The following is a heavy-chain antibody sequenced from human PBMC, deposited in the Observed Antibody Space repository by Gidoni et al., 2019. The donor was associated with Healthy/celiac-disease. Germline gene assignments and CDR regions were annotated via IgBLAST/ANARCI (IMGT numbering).Heavy chain of an antibody. J-gene: IGHJ4*02. V-gene: IGHV3-23*01. Sequence: EVQLLESGGGLVQPGGSLSLSCAASGFTFSCYAMCWVRLAPGKGLGWVSAISGSGGSTYYADSVKGRFTISRDNSKNTLYLQMNSLRAEDTAVYYCAKDSRKAAALHNFDYWGQGTLVTVSS. D-gene: IGHD6-13*01. CDR2: ISGSGGST. CDR3: AKDSRKAAALHNFDY. CDR1: GFTFSCYA.